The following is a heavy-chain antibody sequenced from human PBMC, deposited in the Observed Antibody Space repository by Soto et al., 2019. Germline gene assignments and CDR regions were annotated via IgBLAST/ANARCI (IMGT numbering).Heavy chain of an antibody. CDR1: GFTFSSSS. CDR3: ARAYGTGAHTDY. V-gene: IGHV3-48*01. CDR2: ISSSSSTI. D-gene: IGHD1-1*01. J-gene: IGHJ4*02. Sequence: EVQLVESGGGLVQPGGSLRLSCAASGFTFSSSSMNWVRQAPGKGLEWISYISSSSSTIYYADSVRGRFTISRDNAKNSLYLQMNSLRAEDTAVYYCARAYGTGAHTDYWGQGTLVTVSS.